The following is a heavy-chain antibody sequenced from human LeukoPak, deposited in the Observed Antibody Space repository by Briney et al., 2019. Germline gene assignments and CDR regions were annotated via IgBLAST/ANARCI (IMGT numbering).Heavy chain of an antibody. CDR2: INPSGGST. J-gene: IGHJ4*02. V-gene: IGHV1-46*01. CDR1: GYTLTSYY. D-gene: IGHD3-10*01. CDR3: ARASLRGSGSHMGYYFDY. Sequence: SVTVSCLASGYTLTSYYMHSVRQPPGQELEWMGVINPSGGSTSYAQKFQGRVTMTRDTSTSTVYMELSSLRSEDTAVYYRARASLRGSGSHMGYYFDYWGQGTLVTVSS.